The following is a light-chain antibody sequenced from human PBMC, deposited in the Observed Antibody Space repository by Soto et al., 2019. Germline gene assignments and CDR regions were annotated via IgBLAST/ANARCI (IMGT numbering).Light chain of an antibody. CDR1: QSVSSN. CDR3: QQYNNWPPT. Sequence: EIVMTQSPATLSVSSGESATRXXRASQSVSSNLAWYQQKPGQAPXLLIYGASTRATGIPARFSGSGSGTEFTLTISSLQSEDFAVYYCQQYNNWPPTFGQGTKVDI. V-gene: IGKV3-15*01. J-gene: IGKJ1*01. CDR2: GAS.